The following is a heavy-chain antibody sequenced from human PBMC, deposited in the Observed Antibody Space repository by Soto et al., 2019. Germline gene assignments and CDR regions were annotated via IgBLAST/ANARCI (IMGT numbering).Heavy chain of an antibody. CDR1: GFTFSSYA. CDR3: AKEGGDNPHYYYYYMDV. Sequence: GGSLRLSCAASGFTFSSYAMSWVRQAPGKGLEWVSAISGSGGSTYYADSVKGRFTISRDNSKNTLYLQMNSLRAEDTAVYYCAKEGGDNPHYYYYYMDVWGKGTTVTVSS. CDR2: ISGSGGST. J-gene: IGHJ6*03. D-gene: IGHD4-17*01. V-gene: IGHV3-23*01.